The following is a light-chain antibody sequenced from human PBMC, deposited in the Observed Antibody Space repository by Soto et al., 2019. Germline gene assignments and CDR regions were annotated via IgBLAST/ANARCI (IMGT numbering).Light chain of an antibody. J-gene: IGKJ1*01. V-gene: IGKV3-20*01. CDR2: ITS. CDR1: QYVRSNY. CDR3: QQYGDSPWT. Sequence: EIVLTQSPGTLSLSPGERATLSCRASQYVRSNYLAWYQQKPGQTPRLLIYITSSRAPGIPERFSGSGSGTDFTLTISRLEPEDFAVYFCQQYGDSPWTFGQGTKVELK.